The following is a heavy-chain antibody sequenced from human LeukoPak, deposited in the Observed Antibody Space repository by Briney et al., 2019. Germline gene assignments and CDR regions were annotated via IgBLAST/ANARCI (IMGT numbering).Heavy chain of an antibody. V-gene: IGHV3-48*03. CDR1: GFTFSSYE. CDR2: ISSSGSTI. D-gene: IGHD6-19*01. Sequence: PGGSLRLSCAASGFTFSSYEMNWVRQAPGKGLEWVSYISSSGSTIYYADSVKGRFTISRDNAKNSLYLQMNSLRAEDTAVYYCARVAVATTRWYYYYYYYMDVWGKGTTVTISS. J-gene: IGHJ6*03. CDR3: ARVAVATTRWYYYYYYYMDV.